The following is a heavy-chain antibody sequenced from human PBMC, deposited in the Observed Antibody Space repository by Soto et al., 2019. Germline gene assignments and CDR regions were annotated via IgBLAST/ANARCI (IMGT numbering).Heavy chain of an antibody. Sequence: ASVKVSCKASGYTFTGYYMHWVRQAPGQGLEWMGWINPNSGGTNYAQKFQGRVTMTRDTSISTAYMELSRLRSDDTAVYYCARDGIGFAGTFDPWGQGTLVTVSS. CDR3: ARDGIGFAGTFDP. J-gene: IGHJ5*02. V-gene: IGHV1-2*02. D-gene: IGHD6-19*01. CDR2: INPNSGGT. CDR1: GYTFTGYY.